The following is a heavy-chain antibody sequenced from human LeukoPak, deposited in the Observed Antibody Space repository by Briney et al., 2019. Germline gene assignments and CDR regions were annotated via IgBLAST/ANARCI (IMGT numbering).Heavy chain of an antibody. CDR2: INTNTGNP. Sequence: ASVKVSCKASGYTFTSYAMNWVRQAPGQGLEWMGLINTNTGNPTYAQGFTGRCVFSLDTSVSTAYLQISSLKAEDTAVYYCARDLTGGGRHNWFDPWGQGTLVTVSS. CDR1: GYTFTSYA. D-gene: IGHD2-15*01. CDR3: ARDLTGGGRHNWFDP. V-gene: IGHV7-4-1*02. J-gene: IGHJ5*02.